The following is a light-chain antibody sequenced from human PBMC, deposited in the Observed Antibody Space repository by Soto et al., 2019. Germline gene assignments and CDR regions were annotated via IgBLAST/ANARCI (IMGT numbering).Light chain of an antibody. CDR1: QDITKW. Sequence: DIQVTQSPSSVSASVGERVTITCRASQDITKWLAWYQQRPGKAPQLLVYAATILQTGVPSRFSGRRFGTQFTLTITNLQTEDSGTYYCQQPKSLPITFAQGTRLEIK. CDR3: QQPKSLPIT. V-gene: IGKV1-12*01. CDR2: AAT. J-gene: IGKJ5*01.